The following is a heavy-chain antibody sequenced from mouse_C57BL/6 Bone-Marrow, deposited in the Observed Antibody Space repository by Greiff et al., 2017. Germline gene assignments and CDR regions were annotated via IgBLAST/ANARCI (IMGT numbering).Heavy chain of an antibody. CDR1: GFSLTSYG. V-gene: IGHV2-3*01. CDR3: YGSRTGYFDV. CDR2: IWGDGST. Sequence: VKVVESGPGLVAPSQSLSITCTVSGFSLTSYGVSWVRQPPGKGLEWLGVIWGDGSTNYHSALISRLSISKDNSKSQVFLKLNSLQTDDTATYYCYGSRTGYFDVWGTGTTVTVSS. D-gene: IGHD1-1*01. J-gene: IGHJ1*03.